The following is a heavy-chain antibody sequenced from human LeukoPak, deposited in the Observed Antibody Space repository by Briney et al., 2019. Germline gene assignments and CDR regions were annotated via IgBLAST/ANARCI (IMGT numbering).Heavy chain of an antibody. CDR2: IIPIFGTA. J-gene: IGHJ4*02. CDR3: ARGYYDSSGSFDY. D-gene: IGHD3-22*01. V-gene: IGHV1-69*13. CDR1: GYTFTSYG. Sequence: GASVKVSCKASGYTFTSYGISWVRQAPGQGLEWMGGIIPIFGTANYAQKFQGRVTITADESTSTAYMELSSLRSEDTAVYYCARGYYDSSGSFDYWGQGTLVTVSS.